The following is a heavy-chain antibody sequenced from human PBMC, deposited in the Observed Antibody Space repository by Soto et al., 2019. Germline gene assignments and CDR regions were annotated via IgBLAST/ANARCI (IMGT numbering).Heavy chain of an antibody. V-gene: IGHV4-59*01. CDR3: ARGGIVVVPAANWFDP. CDR2: IYYSGST. CDR1: GGSISSYY. J-gene: IGHJ5*02. Sequence: PSETLSLTCTVSGGSISSYYWSWIRQPPGKGLEWIGYIYYSGSTNYNPSLKSRVTISVDTSKNQFSLKLSSVTAADTAVYYCARGGIVVVPAANWFDPWGQGTLVTVSS. D-gene: IGHD2-2*01.